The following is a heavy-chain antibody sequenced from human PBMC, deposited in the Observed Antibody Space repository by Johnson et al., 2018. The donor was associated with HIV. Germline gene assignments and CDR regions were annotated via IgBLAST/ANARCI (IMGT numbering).Heavy chain of an antibody. J-gene: IGHJ3*02. CDR1: GFTFSSYA. V-gene: IGHV3-30*04. CDR2: ISYDGSNT. D-gene: IGHD6-13*01. CDR3: ARGGAGVAAAEDAFDI. Sequence: QVQLVESGGGVVQPGRSLRLSCAASGFTFSSYAMHWVRQAPGKGLGWVAVISYDGSNTFYVDSVKGRFPISRDSSKNTLYLQMNSLRAEDTALYYCARGGAGVAAAEDAFDIWGQGTMVTVSS.